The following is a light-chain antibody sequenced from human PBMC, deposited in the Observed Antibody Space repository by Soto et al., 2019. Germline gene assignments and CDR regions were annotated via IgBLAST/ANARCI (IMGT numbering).Light chain of an antibody. V-gene: IGKV1-5*01. Sequence: DIQMTQSPSTLSAYVGDRVIITCRASQSMSTWLAWFQQKPGKAPKLLIYAASSLESGVPSRFSGSGSETEFTLTITSLQPDDFAAYYCQQYSGLPWTFGQGTKVDIK. CDR3: QQYSGLPWT. J-gene: IGKJ1*01. CDR1: QSMSTW. CDR2: AAS.